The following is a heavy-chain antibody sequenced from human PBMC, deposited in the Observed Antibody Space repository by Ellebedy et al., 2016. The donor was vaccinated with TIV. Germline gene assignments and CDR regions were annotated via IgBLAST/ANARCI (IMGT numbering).Heavy chain of an antibody. CDR1: GFTFSTYS. Sequence: GGSLRLXXAGSGFTFSTYSMNWVRQPPGKGLEWVSSISSKSSTIYYADSVKGRFTISRDNAKNSLYLQMNSLRAADTAVYYCARGGGSTGGDYWGQGTLVTVSS. CDR2: ISSKSSTI. J-gene: IGHJ4*02. V-gene: IGHV3-48*04. CDR3: ARGGGSTGGDY. D-gene: IGHD1-26*01.